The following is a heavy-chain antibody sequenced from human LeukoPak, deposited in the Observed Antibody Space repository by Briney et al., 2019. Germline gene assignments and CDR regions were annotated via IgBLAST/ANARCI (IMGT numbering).Heavy chain of an antibody. D-gene: IGHD1-1*01. J-gene: IGHJ5*02. CDR2: INPSGRSA. CDR3: ARDSVELERRNWFDP. CDR1: PYTFNKYY. V-gene: IGHV1-46*02. Sequence: GASVKLSCKASPYTFNKYYIHWVRQAPGQGLEWMGVINPSGRSASYAQRFQGKVTMTRDTSTSTVYMDLSSLTSEDTAVYCCARDSVELERRNWFDPWGQGTLVTVSS.